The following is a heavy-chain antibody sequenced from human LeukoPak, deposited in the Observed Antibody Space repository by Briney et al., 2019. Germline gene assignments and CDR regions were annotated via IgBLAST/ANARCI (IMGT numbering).Heavy chain of an antibody. CDR2: ISAYNGNT. J-gene: IGHJ3*02. CDR3: AREWELLDWYAFDI. CDR1: GYTFTSYG. D-gene: IGHD1-26*01. V-gene: IGHV1-18*01. Sequence: ASVKVSCMASGYTFTSYGISWVRQAPGQGLEWMGWISAYNGNTNYAQKLQGRVTMTTDTSTSTAYMELRSLRSDDTAVYYCAREWELLDWYAFDIWGQGTMVTVSS.